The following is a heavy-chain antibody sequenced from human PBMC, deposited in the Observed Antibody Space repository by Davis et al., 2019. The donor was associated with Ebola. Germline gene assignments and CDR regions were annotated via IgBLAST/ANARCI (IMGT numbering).Heavy chain of an antibody. Sequence: HTGGSLRLSCAASGFTFSSYWMHWVRQVPGKGLVWVSRINSDGSSTSEMDSVKGRFTISRDNAKNSLYLQMNSLRAEDTAVYYCAREGRSSSWYYYYYYMDVWGKGTTVTVSS. CDR1: GFTFSSYW. J-gene: IGHJ6*03. D-gene: IGHD6-13*01. CDR2: INSDGSST. V-gene: IGHV3-74*01. CDR3: AREGRSSSWYYYYYYMDV.